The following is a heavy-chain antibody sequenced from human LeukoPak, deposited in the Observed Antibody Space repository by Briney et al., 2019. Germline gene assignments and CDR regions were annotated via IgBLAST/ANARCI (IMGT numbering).Heavy chain of an antibody. Sequence: GGSLRLSCAASGLTFSSYAMSWVRQAPGKGLEWVSAISGSGGSTYYADSVKGRFTISRDNSKNTLYLQMNSLRAEDTAVYYCAKVAYEGYCSSTSCQTGYFDYWGQGTLVTVSS. CDR3: AKVAYEGYCSSTSCQTGYFDY. J-gene: IGHJ4*02. D-gene: IGHD2-2*01. V-gene: IGHV3-23*01. CDR2: ISGSGGST. CDR1: GLTFSSYA.